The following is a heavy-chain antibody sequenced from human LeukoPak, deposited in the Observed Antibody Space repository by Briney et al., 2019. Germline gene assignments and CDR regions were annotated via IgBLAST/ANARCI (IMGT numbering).Heavy chain of an antibody. V-gene: IGHV3-9*01. CDR3: AKARGGYYFDY. CDR2: ISWNSGSI. D-gene: IGHD6-25*01. J-gene: IGHJ4*02. CDR1: GFTFDDYA. Sequence: GGSLRLSCAASGFTFDDYAMHWVRQAPGKGLEWVSGISWNSGSIGYADSVKGRFTISRDNAKNSLYLQMNSLRAEDTALYYCAKARGGYYFDYWGQGTLVTVSS.